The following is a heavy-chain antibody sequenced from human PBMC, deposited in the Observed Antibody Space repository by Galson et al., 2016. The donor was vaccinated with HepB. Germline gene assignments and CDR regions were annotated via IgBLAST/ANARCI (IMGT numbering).Heavy chain of an antibody. J-gene: IGHJ5*02. Sequence: TLSLTCTVSSGAISVYYWTWIRQSPGKGLEWIGYVFRDGSTDYNPSLNSRVTMSLDTSRNQFSLRLNSVTAADTAVYFCVKVRDGGMFDRWGQGILVTVSS. V-gene: IGHV4-59*01. CDR3: VKVRDGGMFDR. CDR2: VFRDGST. CDR1: SGAISVYY. D-gene: IGHD5-24*01.